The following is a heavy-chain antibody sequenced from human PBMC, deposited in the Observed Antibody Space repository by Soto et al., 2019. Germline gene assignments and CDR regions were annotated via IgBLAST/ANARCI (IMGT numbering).Heavy chain of an antibody. D-gene: IGHD4-4*01. CDR2: ISGSGGST. V-gene: IGHV3-23*01. J-gene: IGHJ6*03. Sequence: GGSLRLSCAASGFTFSSYAMSWVRQAPGKGLEWVSAISGSGGSTYYADSVKGRFTISRDNSKNTLYLQMNSLRAEDTAVYYCAKFTVTTLNNYYYYYMDVWGKGTTVTVSS. CDR3: AKFTVTTLNNYYYYYMDV. CDR1: GFTFSSYA.